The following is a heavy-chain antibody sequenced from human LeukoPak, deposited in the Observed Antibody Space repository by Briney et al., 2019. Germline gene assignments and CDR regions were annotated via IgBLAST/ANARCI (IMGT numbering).Heavy chain of an antibody. Sequence: GASVKVSCKASGYTFTTYAISWVRQAPGQGLEWMGWISAYNGNTNYAQKLQGRVTMTTDTSTSTAYMELRSLRSDDTAVYYCARVALVGATGSAFDYWGQGTLVTVSS. J-gene: IGHJ4*02. CDR3: ARVALVGATGSAFDY. CDR2: ISAYNGNT. V-gene: IGHV1-18*01. D-gene: IGHD1-26*01. CDR1: GYTFTTYA.